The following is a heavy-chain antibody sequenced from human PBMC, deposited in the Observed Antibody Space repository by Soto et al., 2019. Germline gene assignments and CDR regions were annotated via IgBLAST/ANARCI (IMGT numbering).Heavy chain of an antibody. J-gene: IGHJ5*02. CDR3: AREANDAFDP. CDR2: ISSSGNTI. Sequence: GGSLRLSCAASGFTFSSYEMNWVRQAPGKGLEWVSYISSSGNTIYYADSVKGRFTLSRDNARKSLYLQMNSLRAEDTALYYCAREANDAFDPWGQGTLVTVSS. CDR1: GFTFSSYE. D-gene: IGHD1-1*01. V-gene: IGHV3-48*03.